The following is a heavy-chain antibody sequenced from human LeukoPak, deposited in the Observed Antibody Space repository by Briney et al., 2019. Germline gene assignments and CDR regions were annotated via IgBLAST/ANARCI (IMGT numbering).Heavy chain of an antibody. D-gene: IGHD4-17*01. Sequence: SQTLSLTCTVSGGSISSGSYYWSWIRQPAGKGLEWIGRIYTSGSTNYNPSLKRRVTISVDTSKNQFSLKLSSVTAADTAVYYCARGSHDYGDYRWVEWFDPWGQGTLVTVSS. CDR3: ARGSHDYGDYRWVEWFDP. J-gene: IGHJ5*02. V-gene: IGHV4-61*02. CDR2: IYTSGST. CDR1: GGSISSGSYY.